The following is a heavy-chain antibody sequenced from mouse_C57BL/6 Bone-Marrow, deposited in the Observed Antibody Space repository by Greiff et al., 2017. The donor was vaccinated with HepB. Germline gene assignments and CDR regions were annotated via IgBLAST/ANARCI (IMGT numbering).Heavy chain of an antibody. Sequence: EVQGVESGGGLVQPGGSLKLSCAASGFTFSDYYMYWVRQTPEKRLEWVAYISNGGGSTYYPDTVKGRVTISRDNAKNTLYLQMSRLKSEDTAMYYCARQGGDGYWGYFDVWGTGTTVTVSS. CDR2: ISNGGGST. J-gene: IGHJ1*03. V-gene: IGHV5-12*01. CDR3: ARQGGDGYWGYFDV. CDR1: GFTFSDYY. D-gene: IGHD2-3*01.